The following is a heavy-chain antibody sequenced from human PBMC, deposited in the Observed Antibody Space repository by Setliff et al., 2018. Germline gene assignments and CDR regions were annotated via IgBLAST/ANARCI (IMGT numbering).Heavy chain of an antibody. V-gene: IGHV3-11*04. CDR1: GFTFSKAW. CDR2: ISSSGSTI. CDR3: ARGSGYLTSFYYYYYGMDV. D-gene: IGHD5-12*01. J-gene: IGHJ6*02. Sequence: GGSLRLSCAASGFTFSKAWMSWVRQAPGKGLEWVSYISSSGSTIYYADSVKGRFTISRDNAKNSLYLQMNSLRAEDTAVYYCARGSGYLTSFYYYYYGMDVWGQGTTVTVSS.